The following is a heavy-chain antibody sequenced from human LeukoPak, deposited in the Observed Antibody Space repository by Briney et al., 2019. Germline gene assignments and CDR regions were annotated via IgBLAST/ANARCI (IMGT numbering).Heavy chain of an antibody. CDR2: VWSGGNNK. J-gene: IGHJ4*02. Sequence: GGSLRLSCAASGFIFSTYGMHWVRQAPGKGLEWVAVVWSGGNNKHYSDSVKGRFTISRDNSKNTLYLQMNSLRAEDTAVYYCAKDGQVGAIGYFDYRGQGTLVTVSS. V-gene: IGHV3-33*06. CDR1: GFIFSTYG. CDR3: AKDGQVGAIGYFDY. D-gene: IGHD1-26*01.